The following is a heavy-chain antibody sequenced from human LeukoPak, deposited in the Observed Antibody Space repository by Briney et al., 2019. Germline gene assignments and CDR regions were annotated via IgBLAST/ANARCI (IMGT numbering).Heavy chain of an antibody. CDR1: GGSTSSYY. CDR2: IESETDGGTA. V-gene: IGHV3-15*04. CDR3: AKVYHWNYFWFDP. Sequence: ETLSLTCTVSGGSTSSYYWSWIRQSAGKGLEWVGRIESETDGGTADYAAPVKGRFTISRDDSKNTLYLQMNSLRAEDTAVYYCAKVYHWNYFWFDPWGQGTLVTVSS. D-gene: IGHD1-7*01. J-gene: IGHJ5*02.